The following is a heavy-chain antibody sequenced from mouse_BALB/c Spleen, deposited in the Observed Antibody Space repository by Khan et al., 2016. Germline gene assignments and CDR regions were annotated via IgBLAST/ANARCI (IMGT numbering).Heavy chain of an antibody. CDR2: INPSTGYT. Sequence: QVQLQPSGAELAKPGASVKMSCKASGYTFTSYWMHWVKQRPGQGLEWIGYINPSTGYTEYNQKFKDKATLTADKSSSTAYMQLSSLTSEDSAVYYCARWAYYGNYLFAYWGQGTLVTVSA. V-gene: IGHV1-7*01. CDR3: ARWAYYGNYLFAY. D-gene: IGHD2-10*01. CDR1: GYTFTSYW. J-gene: IGHJ3*01.